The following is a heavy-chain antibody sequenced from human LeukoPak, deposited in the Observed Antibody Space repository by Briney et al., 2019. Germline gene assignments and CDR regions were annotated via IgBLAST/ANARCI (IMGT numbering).Heavy chain of an antibody. CDR3: ATIPYSRSPPARFDP. D-gene: IGHD6-6*01. Sequence: GGSLRLSCAVSTFIFNSYVMTWVRQAPGKGLQYIASISGSGAYTYYADSVKGRFTISRDNSKNTLFLQMNSLRAEDTAVYYCATIPYSRSPPARFDPWGQGTLVTVSS. CDR2: ISGSGAYT. CDR1: TFIFNSYV. J-gene: IGHJ5*02. V-gene: IGHV3-23*01.